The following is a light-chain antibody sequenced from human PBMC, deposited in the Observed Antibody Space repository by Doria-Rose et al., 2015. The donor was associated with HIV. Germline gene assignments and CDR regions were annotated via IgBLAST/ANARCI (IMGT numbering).Light chain of an antibody. Sequence: EIVLTQSPGPLSLSPGERATLSCRASQSFSSTYLAWYQQKPGQAPSLLIYDGSTTATDIPARFSASGSGTDFTLTINSLEPEEFALYYCHQYGTSWTFGQGTKVEI. V-gene: IGKV3-20*01. CDR1: QSFSSTY. CDR3: HQYGTSWT. J-gene: IGKJ1*01. CDR2: DGS.